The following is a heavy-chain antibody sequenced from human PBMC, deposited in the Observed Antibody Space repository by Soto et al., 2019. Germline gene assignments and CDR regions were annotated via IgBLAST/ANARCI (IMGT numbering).Heavy chain of an antibody. Sequence: QVQLQQWGAGLLKPSETLSLTCAVYGGSFSGYYWSWIRQPPGKGLEWIGEINHSGSTNYNPSLKSRVTIPGATSKTQFSQKLSFGPAAESVWYSGAGRPAMAADHNFLDPWGQGPLVTVPS. D-gene: IGHD5-18*01. CDR2: INHSGST. CDR1: GGSFSGYY. J-gene: IGHJ5*02. V-gene: IGHV4-34*01. CDR3: AGRPAMAADHNFLDP.